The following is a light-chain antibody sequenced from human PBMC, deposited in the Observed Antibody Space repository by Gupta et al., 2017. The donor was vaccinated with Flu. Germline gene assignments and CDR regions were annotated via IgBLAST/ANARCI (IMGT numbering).Light chain of an antibody. CDR1: QGISSN. J-gene: IGKJ4*01. CDR3: QQLNNYPLT. Sequence: DIQLTQSPSFLSASVGDRVTITCRASQGISSNLAWYQQVPGKAPKVLIYAASTLQSGVPSRFSGSGSGTEFTLTISSLQPEDFATYYCQQLNNYPLTFGGGTKVEIK. CDR2: AAS. V-gene: IGKV1-9*01.